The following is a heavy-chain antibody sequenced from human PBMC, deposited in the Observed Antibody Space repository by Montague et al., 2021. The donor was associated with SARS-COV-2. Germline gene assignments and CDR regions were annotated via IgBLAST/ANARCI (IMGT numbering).Heavy chain of an antibody. CDR3: ARLGEGVVPAPILGVGPYYSYFDMDV. D-gene: IGHD2-2*02. V-gene: IGHV4-34*01. J-gene: IGHJ6*03. CDR2: INHSGSA. Sequence: SETLSLTCAVYGGSFSGSYWNWIRQPPGKGLEWIGEINHSGSAKYNPSLKRRVTISVDTSKNQFSLKLTSVTAADTAVYYCARLGEGVVPAPILGVGPYYSYFDMDVWGKGATVAVSS. CDR1: GGSFSGSY.